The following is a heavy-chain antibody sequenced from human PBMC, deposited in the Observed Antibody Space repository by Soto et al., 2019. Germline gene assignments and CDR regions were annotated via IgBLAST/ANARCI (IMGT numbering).Heavy chain of an antibody. CDR3: ASLNNWSSGDGRIDV. CDR1: GGTFNTYT. D-gene: IGHD1-26*01. Sequence: QVQLVQSGAEVKKPGSSVKVSCKASGGTFNTYTISWVRQVPGQGLEWMGGIMPLYAKPTYAQPFLGRPTIAADEHTSTVYMELSSLRSEDTALEYCASLNNWSSGDGRIDVWGRGTAVSVSS. CDR2: IMPLYAKP. J-gene: IGHJ6*02. V-gene: IGHV1-69*01.